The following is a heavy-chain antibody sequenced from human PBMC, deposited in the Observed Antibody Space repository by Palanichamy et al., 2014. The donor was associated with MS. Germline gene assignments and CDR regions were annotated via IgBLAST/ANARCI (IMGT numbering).Heavy chain of an antibody. V-gene: IGHV3-53*04. D-gene: IGHD3-9*01. CDR1: GFTVSRHH. CDR3: ARGYYDILTGPEAYFDY. J-gene: IGHJ4*02. CDR2: IYSGDDT. Sequence: EVQLVESGGGLVQPGGSLRLSCAASGFTVSRHHMSWVRQAPGKGLEWVSIIYSGDDTYYADSVRGRFTISRHNSKNTLYLQVSSLRAEDTAVYYCARGYYDILTGPEAYFDYWGQGTLVTVSS.